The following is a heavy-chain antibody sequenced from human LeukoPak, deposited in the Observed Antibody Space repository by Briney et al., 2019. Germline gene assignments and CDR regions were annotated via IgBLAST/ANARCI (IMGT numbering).Heavy chain of an antibody. D-gene: IGHD2-8*01. Sequence: SETLSLICTVSGASVSDSYWSWIRQPAGKGLEWIGRIYTNGGTRYNPSLKSRVIMSVNTSKTQFSLNLTSVTAADTAVYYCAKEAVLSAIGTFDHWGQGILVTVSS. CDR2: IYTNGGT. V-gene: IGHV4-4*07. CDR3: AKEAVLSAIGTFDH. J-gene: IGHJ4*02. CDR1: GASVSDSY.